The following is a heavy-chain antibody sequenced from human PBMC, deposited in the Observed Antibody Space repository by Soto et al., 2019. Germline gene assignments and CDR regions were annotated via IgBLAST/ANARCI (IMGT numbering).Heavy chain of an antibody. Sequence: QVQLVESGGGVVQPGRSLRLSCAASGFTFSSYGMHWVRQAPGKGLEWVAVISYDGSNKYYADSVKGRFTISRDNSKTTLYLQMNSLRAEDTAVYYCAKDDSTVTTFWTYMDVWGKGTTVTVSS. V-gene: IGHV3-30*18. CDR2: ISYDGSNK. D-gene: IGHD4-4*01. J-gene: IGHJ6*03. CDR1: GFTFSSYG. CDR3: AKDDSTVTTFWTYMDV.